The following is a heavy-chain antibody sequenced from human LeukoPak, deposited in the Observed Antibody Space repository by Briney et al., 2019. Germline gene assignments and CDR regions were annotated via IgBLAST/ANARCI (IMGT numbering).Heavy chain of an antibody. CDR3: ARGVGFGELEGQ. CDR2: ISAYNGNT. CDR1: GYPFTSYG. J-gene: IGHJ1*01. Sequence: ASVKVSCTASGYPFTSYGVRCVRQAPGQGREWMGWISAYNGNTQYAQKHKDRVTMTTDISTSTDSMKRRSRRSDVTAVYYCARGVGFGELEGQGGRGTLHRLF. D-gene: IGHD3-10*01. V-gene: IGHV1-18*01.